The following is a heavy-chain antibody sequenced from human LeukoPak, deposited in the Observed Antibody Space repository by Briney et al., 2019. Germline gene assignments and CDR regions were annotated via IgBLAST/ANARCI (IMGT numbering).Heavy chain of an antibody. J-gene: IGHJ6*03. D-gene: IGHD3-10*01. Sequence: PSETLSLTCTVSGGSISSSSYYWSWIRQPPGKGLEWIGYIYYSGSTNYNPSLKSRVTISVDTSKNQFSLKLSSVTAADTAVYYCARGQGGSGSYYYYYYMDVWGKGTTVTVSS. CDR3: ARGQGGSGSYYYYYYMDV. V-gene: IGHV4-61*01. CDR2: IYYSGST. CDR1: GGSISSSSYY.